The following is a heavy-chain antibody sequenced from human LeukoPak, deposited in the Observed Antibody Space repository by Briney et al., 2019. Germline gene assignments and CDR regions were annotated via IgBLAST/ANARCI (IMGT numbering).Heavy chain of an antibody. CDR3: ARLGLRIETHSIPDY. D-gene: IGHD2-21*01. CDR1: GGSLSGFY. J-gene: IGHJ4*02. V-gene: IGHV4-59*08. CDR2: IHYSGST. Sequence: SETLSLTCTVSGGSLSGFYWSWVRQPPGKGLECIGYIHYSGSTNYVPSLKSRARISLDTSKNQFSLSLNSVTAADTAVYYCARLGLRIETHSIPDYWDLGTLVTVSS.